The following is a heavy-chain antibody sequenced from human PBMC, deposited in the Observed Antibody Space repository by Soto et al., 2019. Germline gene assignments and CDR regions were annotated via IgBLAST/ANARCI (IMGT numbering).Heavy chain of an antibody. CDR1: GGSISSSY. CDR3: ARQCIAQGAGVGAFDI. V-gene: IGHV4-59*08. CDR2: VYYSGST. Sequence: SETLSLTCTVSGGSISSSYWSWIRQPPGKRLEWIAYVYYSGSTNYNPSLKSRVTISVDTSKNQFSLKLSSVTAADTAVYYCARQCIAQGAGVGAFDIWGQGTMVTVSS. J-gene: IGHJ3*02. D-gene: IGHD6-13*01.